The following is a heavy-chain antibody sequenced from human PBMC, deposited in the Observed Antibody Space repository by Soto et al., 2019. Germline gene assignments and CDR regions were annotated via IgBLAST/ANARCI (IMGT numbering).Heavy chain of an antibody. D-gene: IGHD5-12*01. CDR3: ARRIVATEMFDY. V-gene: IGHV4-59*08. CDR2: IYYAGTT. Sequence: SATLSLTCTVSRGSMNTYCCSCIRQPPRRGLEWIVFIYYAGTTKYNPSLNSGVTISVDTSKNQCALTVTSVTAAVTAVYYCARRIVATEMFDYWGQGTLVTVSS. J-gene: IGHJ4*02. CDR1: RGSMNTYC.